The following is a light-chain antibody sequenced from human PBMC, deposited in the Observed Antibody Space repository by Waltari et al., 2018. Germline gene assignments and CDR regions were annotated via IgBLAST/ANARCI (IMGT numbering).Light chain of an antibody. CDR3: QQRSVWPVT. V-gene: IGKV3-11*02. CDR2: ESS. Sequence: EIALTQSPATLSLSPEERVTLACRARQSVSRSLGWFLQKPGQAPKLLIYESSNRAPGLPGRFSGSGFGRDFTLTISSLEPEDFGVYYCQQRSVWPVTFGGGTKLEI. J-gene: IGKJ4*01. CDR1: QSVSRS.